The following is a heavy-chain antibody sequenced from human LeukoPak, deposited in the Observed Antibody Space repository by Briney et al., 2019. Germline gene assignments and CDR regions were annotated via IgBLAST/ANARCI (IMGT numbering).Heavy chain of an antibody. J-gene: IGHJ4*02. D-gene: IGHD3-16*02. CDR1: GFTFSNYW. CDR3: ARRLYDYVWGTYRSYYFDY. Sequence: GSLRLSCAASGFTFSNYWMSWIRQTPGKGLEWIGEINHSGGTNYNPSLKSRVTISVDTSKNQFSLNLNSVTAADTAVYFCARRLYDYVWGTYRSYYFDYWGQGSLVNVAS. V-gene: IGHV4-34*01. CDR2: INHSGGT.